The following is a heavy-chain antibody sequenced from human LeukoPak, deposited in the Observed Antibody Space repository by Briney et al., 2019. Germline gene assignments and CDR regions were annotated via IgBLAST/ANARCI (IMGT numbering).Heavy chain of an antibody. V-gene: IGHV1-8*01. CDR3: ARRSPDDSPLRYFDWLSNHYYYYGMDV. D-gene: IGHD3-9*01. J-gene: IGHJ6*02. CDR1: GYTFTSYD. CDR2: MNPNSGDT. Sequence: WASVKVSCKASGYTFTSYDINWVRQATGQGLEWMGWMNPNSGDTGYAQEFQGRVTMTRNTSISTAYMELSSLRSEDTAVYYCARRSPDDSPLRYFDWLSNHYYYYGMDVWGQGTTVTVSS.